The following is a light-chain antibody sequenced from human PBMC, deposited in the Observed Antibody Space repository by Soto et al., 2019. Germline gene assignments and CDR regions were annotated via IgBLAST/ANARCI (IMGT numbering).Light chain of an antibody. Sequence: EIVLTQSPGTLYLSPGERATLSCRASQSVSSAYLAWYQHKPGQPPTLLIYAASSRVTGIPDRFSGSGSGTDFTLTISRLEPEDFAVYYCQQYGSSSTWTFGPGTKVEIK. V-gene: IGKV3-20*01. CDR1: QSVSSAY. CDR3: QQYGSSSTWT. J-gene: IGKJ1*01. CDR2: AAS.